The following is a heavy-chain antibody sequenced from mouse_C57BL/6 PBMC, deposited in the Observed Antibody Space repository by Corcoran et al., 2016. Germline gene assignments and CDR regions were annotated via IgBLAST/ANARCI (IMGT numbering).Heavy chain of an antibody. Sequence: QVQLKQSGAELVRPGASVKLSCKASGYTFTDYYINWVKQRPGQGLEWIARIYPGSGNTYYNEKFKGKATLTAEKSSSTAYMQLSSLTSEDSAVYFCARGGYGIPYYFDYWGQGTTLTVSS. CDR1: GYTFTDYY. CDR2: IYPGSGNT. D-gene: IGHD2-1*01. CDR3: ARGGYGIPYYFDY. J-gene: IGHJ2*01. V-gene: IGHV1-76*01.